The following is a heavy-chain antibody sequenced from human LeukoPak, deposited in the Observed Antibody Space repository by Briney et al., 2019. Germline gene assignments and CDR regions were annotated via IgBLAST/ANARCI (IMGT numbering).Heavy chain of an antibody. D-gene: IGHD3-10*01. V-gene: IGHV3-23*01. CDR3: ARSIYASGSFYTFDI. J-gene: IGHJ3*02. CDR1: GFTFSSYA. CDR2: ISGSGGST. Sequence: GGSLRLSCAASGFTFSSYAMSWVRQAPGKGLEWVSAISGSGGSTYYADSVKGRFTMSRDNSKNTLYLQMNTLRAEDTAVYYCARSIYASGSFYTFDIWGQGTKVTVSS.